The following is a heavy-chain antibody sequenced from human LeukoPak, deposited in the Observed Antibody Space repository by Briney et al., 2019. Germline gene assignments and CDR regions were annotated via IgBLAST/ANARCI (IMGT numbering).Heavy chain of an antibody. V-gene: IGHV4-39*07. CDR1: GGSISSSSYY. CDR3: ARAVRPTDAFDI. J-gene: IGHJ3*02. CDR2: IYYSGST. Sequence: SETLSLTCTVSGGSISSSSYYWGWLRQPPGKGLEWIGSIYYSGSTYYNPSLKSRVTISVDTSKNQFSLKLSSVTAADTAMYYCARAVRPTDAFDIWGQGTMVTVSS.